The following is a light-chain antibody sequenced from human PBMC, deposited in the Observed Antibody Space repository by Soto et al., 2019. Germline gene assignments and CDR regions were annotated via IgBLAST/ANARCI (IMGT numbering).Light chain of an antibody. CDR2: FAS. CDR3: LQTDSVPYT. V-gene: IGKV1-39*01. CDR1: QSISSY. J-gene: IGKJ2*01. Sequence: DIQMTQSPSSVSASVGDRVTLTCRASQSISSYLNWYQLKPGRPPKLLIYFASSLQAGVPSRFSGAGSETDFTLTITDLQPEDFTSYFCLQTDSVPYTFGQGT.